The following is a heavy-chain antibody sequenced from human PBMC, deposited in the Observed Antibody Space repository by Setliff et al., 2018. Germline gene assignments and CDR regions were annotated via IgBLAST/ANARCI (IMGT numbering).Heavy chain of an antibody. J-gene: IGHJ4*02. Sequence: SETLSLTCTVSGGSISSGSYYWSWIRQPAGKGLEWIGYIYYSGNTNYNPSLKSRVTISVDTSKNQFSLKLSSVTAADTAVYFCARGYYNFLSGYYTPYYFDYWGQGTLVTVS. CDR2: IYYSGNT. CDR3: ARGYYNFLSGYYTPYYFDY. V-gene: IGHV4-61*10. D-gene: IGHD3-3*01. CDR1: GGSISSGSYY.